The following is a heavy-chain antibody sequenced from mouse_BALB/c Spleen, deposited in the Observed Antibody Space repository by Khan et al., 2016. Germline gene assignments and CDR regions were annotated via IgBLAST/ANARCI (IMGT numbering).Heavy chain of an antibody. CDR1: GYAFSGYW. CDR3: ERGTPFAS. Sequence: QVQLQQSGAELVRPGSSVKISCKASGYAFSGYWMNWVKQRPGQGLEWIGQIYPGDGDTNYNGKFKGKATLTADKSSSTAYMQLSSLTSEDSAVYFSERGTPFASWGQGTLVTVSA. CDR2: IYPGDGDT. J-gene: IGHJ3*01. V-gene: IGHV1-80*01. D-gene: IGHD2-14*01.